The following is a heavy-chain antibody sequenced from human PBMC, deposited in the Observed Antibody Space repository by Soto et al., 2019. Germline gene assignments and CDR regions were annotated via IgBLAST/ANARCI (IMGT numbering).Heavy chain of an antibody. J-gene: IGHJ5*02. V-gene: IGHV1-2*02. CDR2: INPNNGAT. D-gene: IGHD1-1*01. CDR1: RYIFTAYF. CDR3: ASHDPGARFDP. Sequence: QVQLVQSGAAVKKPGASVKVSCKAPRYIFTAYFMHWLRQAPGQGLEWMGWINPNNGATHYGLSFQGRVTMTRDTSSRTADMALSSLIYDDTAVYYCASHDPGARFDPWGQGTLVIVSS.